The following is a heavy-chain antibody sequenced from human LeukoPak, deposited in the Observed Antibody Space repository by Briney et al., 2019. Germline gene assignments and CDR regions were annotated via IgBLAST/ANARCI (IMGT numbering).Heavy chain of an antibody. V-gene: IGHV7-4-1*02. D-gene: IGHD3-10*01. CDR3: VRGTPTPGMDY. CDR1: GYPFSAHS. Sequence: ASVKVSCKASGYPFSAHSLNWVRQAPGQGLEWMGNIDTTTGNPRYAQDFTGRFVFSLDTSVSTAYLQITSLKADDTAAYYCVRGTPTPGMDYWGQGTQVTVSS. J-gene: IGHJ4*02. CDR2: IDTTTGNP.